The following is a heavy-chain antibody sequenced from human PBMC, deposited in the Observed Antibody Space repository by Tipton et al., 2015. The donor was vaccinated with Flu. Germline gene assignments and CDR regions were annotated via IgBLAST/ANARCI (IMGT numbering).Heavy chain of an antibody. CDR2: IYYSGSS. V-gene: IGHV4-31*11. Sequence: TLSLTCAVSGDSISSDYQWGWIRRPPGKGLEWIGCIYYSGSSYYNPSLKSRITMSVDTSKNQFSLKLNSVTAADTAVYYCARDQGFGGGMTYDYYAMDVWGQGTTVAVSS. CDR1: GDSISSDYQ. J-gene: IGHJ6*02. D-gene: IGHD3-10*01. CDR3: ARDQGFGGGMTYDYYAMDV.